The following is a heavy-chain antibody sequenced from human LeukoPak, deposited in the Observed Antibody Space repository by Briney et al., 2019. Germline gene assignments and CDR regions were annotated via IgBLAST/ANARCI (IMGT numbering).Heavy chain of an antibody. CDR3: AGWTYDTSGYRLDY. Sequence: SETLSLTCAVSGGSISRYYWTWIRQPPGKTLEWIGYISYSGSTNYNPSLKSRVTVSVDTSKTQFSLKLNSVTAADTAMYYCAGWTYDTSGYRLDYWGQGTLVTVSS. J-gene: IGHJ4*02. V-gene: IGHV4-59*01. CDR1: GGSISRYY. CDR2: ISYSGST. D-gene: IGHD3-22*01.